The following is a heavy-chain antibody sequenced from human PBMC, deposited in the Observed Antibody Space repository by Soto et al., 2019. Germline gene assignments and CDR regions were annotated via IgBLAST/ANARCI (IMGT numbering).Heavy chain of an antibody. Sequence: GGSLRLSCAASGFTFSSYGMHCVRQAPGKGLEWVAVISYDGSNKYYADSVKGRFTISRDNSKNTLYLQMNSLRAEDTAVYYCAKEVATQDPWGQGTPVTVSS. CDR2: ISYDGSNK. CDR3: AKEVATQDP. J-gene: IGHJ5*02. CDR1: GFTFSSYG. D-gene: IGHD5-12*01. V-gene: IGHV3-30*18.